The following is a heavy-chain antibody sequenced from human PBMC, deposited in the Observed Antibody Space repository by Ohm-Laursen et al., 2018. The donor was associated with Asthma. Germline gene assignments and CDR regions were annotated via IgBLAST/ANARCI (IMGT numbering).Heavy chain of an antibody. D-gene: IGHD6-13*01. CDR3: ATRKDYSSGWYHFFDF. J-gene: IGHJ4*02. V-gene: IGHV3-23*01. CDR2: ISGGGGTT. Sequence: SLRLSCTASGFTFSSYAMSWVRQAPGKGLEWVSAISGGGGTTYYADSVKGQFIISRDNSKNTLYLQMNSLRAEDTAVYYCATRKDYSSGWYHFFDFWGQGTLVTVSS. CDR1: GFTFSSYA.